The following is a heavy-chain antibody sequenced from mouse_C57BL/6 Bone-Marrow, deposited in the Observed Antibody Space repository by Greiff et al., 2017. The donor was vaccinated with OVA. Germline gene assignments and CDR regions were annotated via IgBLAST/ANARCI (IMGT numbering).Heavy chain of an antibody. J-gene: IGHJ2*01. CDR2: INPSSGST. V-gene: IGHV1-7*01. CDR1: GYTFTSYR. D-gene: IGHD2-4*01. Sequence: VQLQQSGAELAKPGASVKLSCKASGYTFTSYRMHWVKQSPGQGLEWIGYINPSSGSTKYNQKFKDKATLTADKSSSTAYMQLSSLTYEDTAVYYCARWGITTGDDIDYWGQGTTLTVSS. CDR3: ARWGITTGDDIDY.